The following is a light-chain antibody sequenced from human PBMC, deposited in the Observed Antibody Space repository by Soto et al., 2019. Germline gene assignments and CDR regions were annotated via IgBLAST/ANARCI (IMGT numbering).Light chain of an antibody. Sequence: DIQMTQSPSSLSASVGDRVTITCRASQIISNYLNWYQQKPGKAPKLLIYAASSLQSGVPSRFSGSGSGTDFTLTISSLQPEDFATYYCQQSYSTPIFTFCPGTKVDIK. CDR3: QQSYSTPIFT. CDR2: AAS. J-gene: IGKJ3*01. V-gene: IGKV1-39*01. CDR1: QIISNY.